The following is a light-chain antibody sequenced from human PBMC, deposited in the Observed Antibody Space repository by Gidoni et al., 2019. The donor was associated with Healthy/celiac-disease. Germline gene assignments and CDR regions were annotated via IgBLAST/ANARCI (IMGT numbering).Light chain of an antibody. V-gene: IGKV3-15*01. J-gene: IGKJ1*01. CDR3: QQYNNWPGGT. CDR1: QSVSSN. Sequence: EIVMPQSPATLSVSPGERATLSCRASQSVSSNLARYQQKPGQAPRLLIYGASTRATGIPARCSGSGSGTEFTLTISSLQSEDFAVYYCQQYNNWPGGTFGQGTKVEIK. CDR2: GAS.